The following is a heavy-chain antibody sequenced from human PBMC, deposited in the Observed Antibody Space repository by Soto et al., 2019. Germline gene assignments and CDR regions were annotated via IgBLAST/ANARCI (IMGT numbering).Heavy chain of an antibody. CDR2: ISYDGSNK. V-gene: IGHV3-30-3*01. J-gene: IGHJ1*01. CDR1: GFTFSSYA. CDR3: ARVSSSGWSFPGYFQH. Sequence: GSLRLSCAASGFTFSSYAMHWVRQAPGKGLEWVAVISYDGSNKYYADSVKGRFTISRDNSKNTLYLQMNSLRAEDTAVYYCARVSSSGWSFPGYFQHWGQGTLVTVSS. D-gene: IGHD6-19*01.